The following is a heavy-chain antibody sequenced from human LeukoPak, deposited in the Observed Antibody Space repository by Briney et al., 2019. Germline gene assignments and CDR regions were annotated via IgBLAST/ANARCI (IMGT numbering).Heavy chain of an antibody. Sequence: GGSLRLSCAASGFTVSNNYMNWVRQAPGKGLEWVSVIYSGGNTYYADSVKGRFTISRDNSKNTVYLQMNSLRPEDTAVYFCARSIAAAGRFDPWGQGTLVTVPS. CDR3: ARSIAAAGRFDP. CDR1: GFTVSNNY. J-gene: IGHJ5*02. D-gene: IGHD6-13*01. CDR2: IYSGGNT. V-gene: IGHV3-53*01.